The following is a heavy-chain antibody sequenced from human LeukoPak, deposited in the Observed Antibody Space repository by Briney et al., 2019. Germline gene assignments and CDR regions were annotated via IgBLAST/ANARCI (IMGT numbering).Heavy chain of an antibody. CDR2: IYYSGST. CDR3: ARDPMGTYGALRAFDI. Sequence: SETLSLTCTVSGGSISSGGYYWSWIRQHPGKGLEWIGYIYYSGSTYYNPSLKSRVTISVDTSKNQFSLKLSSVTAADTAVYYCARDPMGTYGALRAFDIWGQGTMVTVSS. J-gene: IGHJ3*02. CDR1: GGSISSGGYY. D-gene: IGHD4-17*01. V-gene: IGHV4-31*03.